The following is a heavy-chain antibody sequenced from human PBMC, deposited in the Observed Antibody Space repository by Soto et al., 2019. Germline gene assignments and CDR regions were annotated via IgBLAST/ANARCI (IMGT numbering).Heavy chain of an antibody. D-gene: IGHD2-21*01. J-gene: IGHJ4*02. CDR3: ARDTRVAFSYFDN. CDR1: GDSISSGDYY. V-gene: IGHV4-31*03. Sequence: QVQLQESGPGLVKPSQTLSLTCIVSGDSISSGDYYWSWIRQHPGKCLEWIGQIHYSGSTYYNPSLMRRVTISVDTSKNQFSLRLSSVTAADTAVYYCARDTRVAFSYFDNWGQGALVTVSS. CDR2: IHYSGST.